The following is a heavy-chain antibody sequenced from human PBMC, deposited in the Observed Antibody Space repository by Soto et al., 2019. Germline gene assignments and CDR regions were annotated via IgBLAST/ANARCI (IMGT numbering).Heavy chain of an antibody. J-gene: IGHJ4*02. CDR1: GFTFSSYE. D-gene: IGHD4-4*01. CDR3: ARDYSNYGLDY. V-gene: IGHV3-48*03. CDR2: ISSSGSTI. Sequence: EVQLVESGGGLVQPGGSLRLSCAASGFTFSSYEMNWVRQAPGKGLEWVSYISSSGSTIYYADSVKGRFIISRDNAKNSLYLQMNSLRAEDTAVYYCARDYSNYGLDYWGQGTLVTVSS.